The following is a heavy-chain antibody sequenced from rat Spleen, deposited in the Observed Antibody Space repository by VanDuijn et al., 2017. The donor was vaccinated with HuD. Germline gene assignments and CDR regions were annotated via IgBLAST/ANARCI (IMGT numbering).Heavy chain of an antibody. D-gene: IGHD1-1*01. CDR3: VRPAGTVVPNWFVY. J-gene: IGHJ3*01. CDR1: GFTFSSFA. V-gene: IGHV5-25*01. Sequence: EVQLVESGGGLVQPGRSMKLSCAASGFTFSSFAMAWVRQAPTKGLEWVASISYDGGNTYYRDSVKGRFTISRGNAKSTLYLQVCGLRYEDTATYYWVRPAGTVVPNWFVYWGQGTLVTVSS. CDR2: ISYDGGNT.